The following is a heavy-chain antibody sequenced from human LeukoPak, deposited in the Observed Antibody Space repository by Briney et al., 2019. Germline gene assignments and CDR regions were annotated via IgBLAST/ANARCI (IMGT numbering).Heavy chain of an antibody. CDR3: ARGDFDDYGDYVDAFEF. CDR1: GFTFGSYG. Sequence: GGSLRLSCAASGFTFGSYGMHWVRQAPGKGLEWVAVIWYDGSNKYYADSVKGRFTISRDNSKNTLYLQMNSLRAEDTALYYCARGDFDDYGDYVDAFEFWGQGTMVTVSA. V-gene: IGHV3-33*01. CDR2: IWYDGSNK. D-gene: IGHD4-17*01. J-gene: IGHJ3*01.